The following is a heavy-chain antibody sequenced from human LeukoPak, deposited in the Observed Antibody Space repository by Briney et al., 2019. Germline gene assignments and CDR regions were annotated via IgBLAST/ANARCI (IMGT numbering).Heavy chain of an antibody. V-gene: IGHV2-5*02. J-gene: IGHJ4*02. CDR1: GFSLSTSGVG. CDR3: GHTYYYRFDY. Sequence: SLPTLVNPTQTLTLTCTFSGFSLSTSGVGVDSIPLPPGDALECLALIYWDDDKRYSPSLKSRLTITKDTSKNQVVLTMTNMDPVDTATYYCGHTYYYRFDYWGQGTLVTVSS. CDR2: IYWDDDK. D-gene: IGHD1-26*01.